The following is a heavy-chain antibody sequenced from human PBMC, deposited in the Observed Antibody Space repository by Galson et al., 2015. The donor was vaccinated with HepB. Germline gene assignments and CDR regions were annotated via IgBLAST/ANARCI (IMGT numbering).Heavy chain of an antibody. CDR1: GFTFSDYY. Sequence: SLRLSCAASGFTFSDYYMSWIRQAPGKGLEWVSYISNSSSYTNYADSVKGRFTISRDNAKNSLYLQMNSLRAEDTAVYYCARIKPDYYYDSSGPRWGQGTLVTVSS. CDR2: ISNSSSYT. CDR3: ARIKPDYYYDSSGPR. J-gene: IGHJ4*02. D-gene: IGHD3-22*01. V-gene: IGHV3-11*03.